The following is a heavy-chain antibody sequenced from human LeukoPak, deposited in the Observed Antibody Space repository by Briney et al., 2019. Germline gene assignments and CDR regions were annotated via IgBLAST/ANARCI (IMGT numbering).Heavy chain of an antibody. CDR3: ARDSGATPNQINWFDP. CDR2: LDYDGNT. Sequence: SETLSLTCAVSGGSINTYYWAWIRQPPGKGLEWIGYLDYDGNTNYNPSLKGRVTISVDTSRTQLSLKLASVTAEDTAVYYCARDSGATPNQINWFDPWGQGTLVTVSS. D-gene: IGHD1-26*01. V-gene: IGHV4-59*01. J-gene: IGHJ5*02. CDR1: GGSINTYY.